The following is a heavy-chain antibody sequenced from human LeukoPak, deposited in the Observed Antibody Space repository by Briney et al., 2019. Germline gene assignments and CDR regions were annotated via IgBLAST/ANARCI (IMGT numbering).Heavy chain of an antibody. D-gene: IGHD3-22*01. Sequence: SETLSLTCTGSGGSISSYYWSWLRQPAGKGLEWIGRIYTSGSTNYNASLKSRVSMSVDTSKNQFSLKLSSVTAADTAVYYCAREENYDSSGYRFDYWGQGTLVTVSS. CDR1: GGSISSYY. J-gene: IGHJ4*02. CDR3: AREENYDSSGYRFDY. CDR2: IYTSGST. V-gene: IGHV4-4*07.